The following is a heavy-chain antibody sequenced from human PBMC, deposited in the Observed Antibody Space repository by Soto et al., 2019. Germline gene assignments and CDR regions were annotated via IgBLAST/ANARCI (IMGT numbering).Heavy chain of an antibody. CDR3: AREDIVVGWNWFDP. Sequence: PGGSLRLSCSASGFTFSSYEMNWVRQAPGKGLEWVSYISDSGRTIYYADSVKGRFTVSRDDAQNSVYLQMDSLRAEDTAVYYCAREDIVVGWNWFDPWGQGTLVTVSS. CDR2: ISDSGRTI. J-gene: IGHJ5*02. CDR1: GFTFSSYE. D-gene: IGHD2-2*01. V-gene: IGHV3-48*03.